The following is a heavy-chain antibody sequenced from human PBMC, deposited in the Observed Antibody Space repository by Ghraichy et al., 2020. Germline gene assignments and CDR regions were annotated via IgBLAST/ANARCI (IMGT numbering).Heavy chain of an antibody. CDR3: ARHGSWMDTAMVNDAFDI. V-gene: IGHV5-51*01. Sequence: GESLNISCKGSGYSFTSYWIGWVRQMPGKGLEWMGIIYPGDSDTRYSPSFQGQVTISADKSISTAYLQWSSLKASDTAMYYCARHGSWMDTAMVNDAFDIWGQGTMVTVSS. CDR2: IYPGDSDT. CDR1: GYSFTSYW. J-gene: IGHJ3*02. D-gene: IGHD5-18*01.